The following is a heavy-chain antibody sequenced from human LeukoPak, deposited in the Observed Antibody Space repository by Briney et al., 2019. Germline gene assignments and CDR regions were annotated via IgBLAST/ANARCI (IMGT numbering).Heavy chain of an antibody. CDR1: GGSFSGYY. CDR3: ARVARAAQYYYGMDV. CDR2: INHSGST. V-gene: IGHV4-34*01. J-gene: IGHJ6*02. Sequence: SETLSLTCAVYGGSFSGYYWSWVRQPPGKGLEWIGEINHSGSTNYNPSLKSRVTLSVDTSKNQFTLKLSSVPAADTAVYFCARVARAAQYYYGMDVWGQGTTVTVSS.